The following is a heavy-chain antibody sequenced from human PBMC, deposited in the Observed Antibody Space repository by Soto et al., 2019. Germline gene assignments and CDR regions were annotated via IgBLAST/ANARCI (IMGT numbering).Heavy chain of an antibody. Sequence: SVKVSCPASGGTFSRYAISWVRQAPGQGLEWMGGIIPIFGTANYAQKFQGRVTITADESTSTAYMEMSSLRSEDTAVYYCARVGRGGATEFAFDSWGQGTRVTV. D-gene: IGHD1-26*01. CDR2: IIPIFGTA. CDR3: ARVGRGGATEFAFDS. CDR1: GGTFSRYA. J-gene: IGHJ3*02. V-gene: IGHV1-69*13.